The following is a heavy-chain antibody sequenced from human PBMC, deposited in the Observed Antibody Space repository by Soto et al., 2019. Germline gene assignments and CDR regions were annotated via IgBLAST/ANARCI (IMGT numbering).Heavy chain of an antibody. J-gene: IGHJ6*02. Sequence: GGSLRLSCAASGFTFSSYAMSWVRQAPGKGLEWVSAISGSGGSTYYADSVKGRFTISRDNSKNTLYLQMNSLRAEDTAVYYCARRYCTNVVCYGGRYYYGMDVWGQGPTVTVAS. CDR2: ISGSGGST. CDR1: GFTFSSYA. D-gene: IGHD2-8*01. V-gene: IGHV3-23*01. CDR3: ARRYCTNVVCYGGRYYYGMDV.